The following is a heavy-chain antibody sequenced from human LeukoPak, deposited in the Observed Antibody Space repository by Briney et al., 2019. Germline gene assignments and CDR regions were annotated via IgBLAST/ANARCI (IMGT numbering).Heavy chain of an antibody. CDR1: GSTFTSYY. D-gene: IGHD5-18*01. V-gene: IGHV1-46*01. Sequence: ASVKVSCKXSGSTFTSYYMHWVRQAPGQGLEWMGIINPSVGSTSYSQKFQGRVTMTRDTSTSTVYMELSSLRSEDTAVYYCAKGGRVASYGIRWYWYFDLWGRGTLVTVSS. CDR2: INPSVGST. J-gene: IGHJ2*01. CDR3: AKGGRVASYGIRWYWYFDL.